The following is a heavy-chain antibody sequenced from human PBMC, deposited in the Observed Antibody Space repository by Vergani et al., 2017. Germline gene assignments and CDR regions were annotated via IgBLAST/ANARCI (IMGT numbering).Heavy chain of an antibody. Sequence: EVQVVESGGGLIKPGGSLRLSCVVSGITFKNAWINWVRQAPGKGLEWVGRIKSKNDGGTTDYAAPVKGRFTISRDDSKNTLYLQMNSLKTEDTAVYYCTTLSDTAMVPLREAFYYYYMDVWGKGTTVTVSS. CDR2: IKSKNDGGTT. J-gene: IGHJ6*03. V-gene: IGHV3-15*01. CDR1: GITFKNAW. D-gene: IGHD5-18*01. CDR3: TTLSDTAMVPLREAFYYYYMDV.